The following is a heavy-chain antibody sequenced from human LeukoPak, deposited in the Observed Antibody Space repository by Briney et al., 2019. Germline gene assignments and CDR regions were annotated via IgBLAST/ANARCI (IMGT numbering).Heavy chain of an antibody. V-gene: IGHV4-59*12. CDR3: TYSGSNYPDY. CDR2: IYYSGST. Sequence: SETLSLTCTVSGGSISSYYWSWIRQPPGKGLEWIGYIYYSGSTNYNPSLKSRVTISVDTSKNQFSLKLGSVTAADTAVYYCTYSGSNYPDYWGQGTLVTVSS. J-gene: IGHJ4*02. D-gene: IGHD1-26*01. CDR1: GGSISSYY.